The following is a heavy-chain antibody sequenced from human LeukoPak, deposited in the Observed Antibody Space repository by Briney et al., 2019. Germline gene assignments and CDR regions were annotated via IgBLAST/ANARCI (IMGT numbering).Heavy chain of an antibody. CDR3: ARVQGGYYDSSGLSRFDP. D-gene: IGHD3-22*01. J-gene: IGHJ5*02. V-gene: IGHV4-59*01. Sequence: SETLSLTCTVSGGSISSYYWSWIRQPPGKGLEWIGYIYYSGSTNYNPSLKSRVTISVDTSKNQFSLKLSSVTAADTAVYYCARVQGGYYDSSGLSRFDPWGQGTLVTVSS. CDR1: GGSISSYY. CDR2: IYYSGST.